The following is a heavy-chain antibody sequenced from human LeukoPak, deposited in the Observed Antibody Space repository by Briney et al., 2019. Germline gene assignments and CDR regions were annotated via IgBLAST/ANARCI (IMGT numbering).Heavy chain of an antibody. V-gene: IGHV4-34*01. J-gene: IGHJ6*03. Sequence: SETLSLTCAVYGGSFSGYYWSWIRQPPGKGLEWIGEINHSGSTNYNPSLKSRVTISVDTSKNQFSLKLSCVTAADTAVYYCARSPRGGSGYYNPYYYYYMDVWGKGTTVTVSS. CDR1: GGSFSGYY. D-gene: IGHD3-3*01. CDR2: INHSGST. CDR3: ARSPRGGSGYYNPYYYYYMDV.